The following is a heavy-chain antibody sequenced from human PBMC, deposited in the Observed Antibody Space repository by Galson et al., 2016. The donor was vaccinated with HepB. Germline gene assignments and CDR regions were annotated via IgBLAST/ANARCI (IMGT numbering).Heavy chain of an antibody. J-gene: IGHJ6*02. CDR1: GYTFTNYG. Sequence: VKVSCKASGYTFTNYGITWVRQAPGQGLEWMAWINVYNGNTKYAPKVQGRVSMITDTSANTVYMDLGSLTSDDTAVYYCARDHPLAAANYGMDVWGRGTTVTVSS. D-gene: IGHD6-13*01. CDR3: ARDHPLAAANYGMDV. V-gene: IGHV1-18*04. CDR2: INVYNGNT.